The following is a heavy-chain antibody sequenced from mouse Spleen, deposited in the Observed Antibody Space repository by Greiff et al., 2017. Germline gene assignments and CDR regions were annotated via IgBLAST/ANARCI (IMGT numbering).Heavy chain of an antibody. CDR1: GYSFTGYF. D-gene: IGHD1-2*01. V-gene: IGHV1-20*01. CDR3: ARGGTATAMDY. Sequence: VQLKESGPELVKPGDSVKISCKASGYSFTGYFMNWVMQSHGKSLEWIGRINPYNGDTFYNQKFKGKATLTVDKSSSTAHMELRSLTSEDSAVYYCARGGTATAMDYWGQGTSVTVSS. CDR2: INPYNGDT. J-gene: IGHJ4*01.